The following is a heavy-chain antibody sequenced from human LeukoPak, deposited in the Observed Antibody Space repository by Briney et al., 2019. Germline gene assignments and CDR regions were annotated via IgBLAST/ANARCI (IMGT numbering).Heavy chain of an antibody. J-gene: IGHJ4*02. Sequence: PGRSLRLSCAASGFTFSSYVMHWVRQAPGKGLEWVSVISPDGNDKYYADSVRGRFTISRDNSKNKVYMQMNSLRNEDTAVYYCAAGTPFDYWGQGTLVTVSS. CDR2: ISPDGNDK. D-gene: IGHD1-26*01. CDR3: AAGTPFDY. V-gene: IGHV3-30*04. CDR1: GFTFSSYV.